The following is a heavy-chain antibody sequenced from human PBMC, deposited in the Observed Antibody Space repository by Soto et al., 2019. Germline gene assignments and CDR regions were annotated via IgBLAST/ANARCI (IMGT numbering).Heavy chain of an antibody. V-gene: IGHV1-18*04. CDR3: ARDESAITMTVVVISSFDY. D-gene: IGHD3-22*01. Sequence: ASVKVSCKASCYTFTNSGISWVRQAPGQGLEWMGWISTYNDNTNYAQKFQGRVTMTTDTSTSTAYMELRSLRSDDTAVYYCARDESAITMTVVVISSFDYWGPGTLVTVSS. CDR1: CYTFTNSG. J-gene: IGHJ4*02. CDR2: ISTYNDNT.